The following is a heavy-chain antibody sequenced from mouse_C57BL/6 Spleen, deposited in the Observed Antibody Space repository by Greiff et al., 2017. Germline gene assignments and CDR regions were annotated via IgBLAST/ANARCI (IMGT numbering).Heavy chain of an antibody. CDR3: ASIIYYDYDVRAMDY. V-gene: IGHV1-64*01. Sequence: VQLQQPGAELVKPGASVQLSCKASGYTFTSYWMHWVKQRPGQGLEWIGMIHPNSGSTNYNEKFKSKATLTVDKSSSTAYMQLSSLTSEDSAVYYCASIIYYDYDVRAMDYWGQGTSVTVAS. D-gene: IGHD2-4*01. CDR2: IHPNSGST. J-gene: IGHJ4*01. CDR1: GYTFTSYW.